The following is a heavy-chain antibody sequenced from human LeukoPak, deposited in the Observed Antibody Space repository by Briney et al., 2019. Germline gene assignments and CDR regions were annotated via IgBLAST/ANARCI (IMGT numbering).Heavy chain of an antibody. V-gene: IGHV4-61*02. CDR3: ARLVVVAATGLEGFDY. J-gene: IGHJ4*02. CDR1: GGSISSGNYY. CDR2: IYTSGSI. Sequence: PSETLSLTCTVSGGSISSGNYYWNWIRQPAGKGLEWIGRIYTSGSINYNPSLKSRVTISVDTSKSQFSLKMSSVTAADTAVYYCARLVVVAATGLEGFDYWGQGTLVTVSS. D-gene: IGHD2-15*01.